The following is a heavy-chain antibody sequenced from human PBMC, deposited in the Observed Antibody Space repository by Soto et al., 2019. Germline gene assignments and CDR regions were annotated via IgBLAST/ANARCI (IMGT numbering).Heavy chain of an antibody. V-gene: IGHV2-5*01. D-gene: IGHD3-3*01. CDR2: IYWNDDK. Sequence: SGPTLVNPTQTLTLTCTFSGFSLSTSGVGVGWIRQPPGKALEWLALIYWNDDKRYSPSLKSRLTITKDTSKNQVVLTMTNMDPVDTATYYCAHCTIFGVVIDYYYYGMDVWGQGTTVTVSS. CDR1: GFSLSTSGVG. J-gene: IGHJ6*02. CDR3: AHCTIFGVVIDYYYYGMDV.